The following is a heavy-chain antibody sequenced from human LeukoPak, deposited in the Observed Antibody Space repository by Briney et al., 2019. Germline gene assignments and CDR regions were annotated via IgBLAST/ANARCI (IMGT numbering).Heavy chain of an antibody. CDR1: GYIFTSYY. CDR2: INPHSGST. CDR3: AIHPTGSRSAFEY. D-gene: IGHD1-1*01. V-gene: IGHV1-46*01. Sequence: ASVKVSCTASGYIFTSYYMHWVRQAPGQGLEWMGIINPHSGSTTYAQKFQGRVTMSRDTSTSIAYMDLSSLRSEDTAVYYCAIHPTGSRSAFEYWGQGTLVTVSS. J-gene: IGHJ4*02.